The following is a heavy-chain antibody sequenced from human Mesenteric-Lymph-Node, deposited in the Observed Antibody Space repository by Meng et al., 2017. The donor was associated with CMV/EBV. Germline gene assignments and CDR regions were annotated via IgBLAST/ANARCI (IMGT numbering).Heavy chain of an antibody. CDR1: GFTFTNAW. CDR2: IRRKAYGGTT. CDR3: TRESPSSSSWSGVDY. J-gene: IGHJ4*02. Sequence: GESLKISCAASGFTFTNAWMSWVRQAPGKGLEWVGFIRRKAYGGTTDYAASVKGRFTISREDSKSIAYLQMNSLKTEDTGVYYCTRESPSSSSWSGVDYWGQGTLVTV. V-gene: IGHV3-49*04. D-gene: IGHD6-13*01.